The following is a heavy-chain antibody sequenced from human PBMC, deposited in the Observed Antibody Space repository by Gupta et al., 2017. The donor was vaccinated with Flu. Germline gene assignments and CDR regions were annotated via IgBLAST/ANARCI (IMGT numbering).Heavy chain of an antibody. CDR2: INPNSGGT. D-gene: IGHD3-3*01. Sequence: TFTGYYMHWVRQAPGQGLEWMGWINPNSGGTNYAQKFQGRVTMTRDTSISTAYMELSRLRSADTAVYYCSRAPPTIFGVVLGLVSGIAVWR. J-gene: IGHJ6*02. CDR3: SRAPPTIFGVVLGLVSGIAV. V-gene: IGHV1-2*02. CDR1: TFTGYY.